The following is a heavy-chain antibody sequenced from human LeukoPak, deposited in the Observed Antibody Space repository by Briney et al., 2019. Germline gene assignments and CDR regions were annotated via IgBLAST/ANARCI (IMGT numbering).Heavy chain of an antibody. CDR1: GGSISSSSYY. CDR2: IYYSGST. J-gene: IGHJ5*02. Sequence: SETLSLTCTVSGGSISSSSYYWGWIRQPPGKGLEWIGSIYYSGSTYYNPSFKSRVTISVDTSKNQFSLKLSSVTAADTAVYYCAKAGPNWFDPWGQGTLVTVSS. CDR3: AKAGPNWFDP. D-gene: IGHD6-25*01. V-gene: IGHV4-39*01.